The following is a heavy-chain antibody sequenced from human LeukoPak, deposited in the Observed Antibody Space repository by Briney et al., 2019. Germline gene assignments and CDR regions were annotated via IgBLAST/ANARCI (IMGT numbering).Heavy chain of an antibody. D-gene: IGHD3-10*01. V-gene: IGHV3-21*01. CDR2: ISSSSSYI. J-gene: IGHJ4*02. CDR1: GFTFSSYA. Sequence: PGGSLRLSCAASGFTFSSYAMSWVRQAPGKGLEWVSSISSSSSYIYYADSVKGRFTISRDNAKNSLYLQMNSLRAEDTAVYYCARLTGDFDYWGQGTLVTVSS. CDR3: ARLTGDFDY.